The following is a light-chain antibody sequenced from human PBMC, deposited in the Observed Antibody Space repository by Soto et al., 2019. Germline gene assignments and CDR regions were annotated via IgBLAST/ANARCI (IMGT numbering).Light chain of an antibody. CDR1: SSDVGSYNL. CDR3: CSYAGSSTYV. J-gene: IGLJ1*01. V-gene: IGLV2-23*01. Sequence: QSALTQPASVSGSPGQSITISCTGTSSDVGSYNLVSWYQHHPGKVPKLVIYEGSKRPSGVSNRFSGSKSGNTASLTISGLQAEDEADYYCCSYAGSSTYVFGTGTKLTVL. CDR2: EGS.